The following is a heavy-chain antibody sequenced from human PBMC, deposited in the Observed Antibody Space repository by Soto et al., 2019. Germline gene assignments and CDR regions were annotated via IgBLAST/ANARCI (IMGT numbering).Heavy chain of an antibody. V-gene: IGHV1-3*05. J-gene: IGHJ6*02. CDR1: GYSFTGYA. D-gene: IGHD3-22*01. Sequence: QVQLVQSGAEEKKPGASVKVSCKASGYSFTGYAMHWVRQAPGQRLEWMGWINAGNGNTKYSKKFQDRVTITRDTSARTVYMELSSLRAEDMAVYYCARPTNDYYDSRGPGGDYGMDVWGQGTTVTVSS. CDR2: INAGNGNT. CDR3: ARPTNDYYDSRGPGGDYGMDV.